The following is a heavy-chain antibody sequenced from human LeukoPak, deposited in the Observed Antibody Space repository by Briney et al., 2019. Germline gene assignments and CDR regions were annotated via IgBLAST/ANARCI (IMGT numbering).Heavy chain of an antibody. Sequence: ASVKVSCKASGYTFTSYYMHWVRQAPGQRLEWMGWINAGNGNTKYSQEFQGRVTITRDTSASTAYMELSSLRSEDMAVYYCALEAYYDILTGYREYYFDYWGQGTLVTVSS. CDR2: INAGNGNT. V-gene: IGHV1-3*03. D-gene: IGHD3-9*01. J-gene: IGHJ4*02. CDR3: ALEAYYDILTGYREYYFDY. CDR1: GYTFTSYY.